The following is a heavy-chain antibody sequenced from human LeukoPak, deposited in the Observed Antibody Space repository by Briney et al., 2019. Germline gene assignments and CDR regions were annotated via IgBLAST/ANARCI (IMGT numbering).Heavy chain of an antibody. CDR1: GYTFTSYY. J-gene: IGHJ4*02. V-gene: IGHV1-46*01. Sequence: GASVKVSCKASGYTFTSYYLHWVRQAPGQGLEWMGIINPSAGSTSYAQKFQGRVTLTRDTSISTAYMELSRLRSDDTAVYYCATSRGYCSSTSCRDDYYFDYWGQGTLVTVSS. CDR2: INPSAGST. CDR3: ATSRGYCSSTSCRDDYYFDY. D-gene: IGHD2-2*01.